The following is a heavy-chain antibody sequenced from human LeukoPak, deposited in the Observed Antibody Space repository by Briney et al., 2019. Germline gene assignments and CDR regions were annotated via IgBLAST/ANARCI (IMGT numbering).Heavy chain of an antibody. CDR3: TTEYYRNGYNN. Sequence: GGSLRLSCAASGFSLSAYWMTWVRQAPGKGLEWVGHVKSKTNGETTDYPAPVKGRFTISRDDSKNTVYLEMNSLKTEDTGVYYCTTEYYRNGYNNWGQGTLVTVSS. CDR2: VKSKTNGETT. J-gene: IGHJ4*02. D-gene: IGHD3-3*01. CDR1: GFSLSAYW. V-gene: IGHV3-15*01.